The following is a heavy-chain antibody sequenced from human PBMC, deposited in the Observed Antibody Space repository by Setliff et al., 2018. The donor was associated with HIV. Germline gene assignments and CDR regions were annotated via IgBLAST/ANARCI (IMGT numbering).Heavy chain of an antibody. J-gene: IGHJ6*04. D-gene: IGHD2-15*01. CDR3: ARDSRDIVVVIAPEPEPYYYYGMDV. CDR2: IIPIFGTP. CDR1: GGTFNSHA. V-gene: IGHV1-69*01. Sequence: VKVSCKASGGTFNSHAISWVRQAPGQGLEWMGGIIPIFGTPNYAQKFKGRLTITADESTSTVYMELSSLRSEDTAVYYCARDSRDIVVVIAPEPEPYYYYGMDVWGEGTTVTVSS.